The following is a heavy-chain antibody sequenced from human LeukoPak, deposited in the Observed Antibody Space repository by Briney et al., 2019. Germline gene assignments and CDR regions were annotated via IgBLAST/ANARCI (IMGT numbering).Heavy chain of an antibody. D-gene: IGHD2-2*01. CDR3: ARASSTSANNGMDV. J-gene: IGHJ6*02. V-gene: IGHV1-24*01. Sequence: GASVKVSCKVSGYTLTELSMHWVRQAPGKGLEWMGGFDPEDGETIYAQKFQGRVTMAEDTSTDTAYMELSSLRSEDTAVYYCARASSTSANNGMDVWGQGTTVTVSS. CDR1: GYTLTELS. CDR2: FDPEDGET.